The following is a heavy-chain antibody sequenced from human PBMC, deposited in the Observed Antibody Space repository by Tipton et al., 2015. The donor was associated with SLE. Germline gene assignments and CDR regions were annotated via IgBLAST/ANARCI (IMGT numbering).Heavy chain of an antibody. J-gene: IGHJ4*02. V-gene: IGHV3-23*01. CDR3: AKDWGAYSGSSHGEYFDY. D-gene: IGHD1-26*01. Sequence: SLRLSCAASGFTFSSYAMSWVRQAPGKGLEWVSAISGSGGSTYYADSVKGRFTISRDNSKNTLYLQMNSLRAEDTAVYYCAKDWGAYSGSSHGEYFDYWGQGPLVTVSS. CDR1: GFTFSSYA. CDR2: ISGSGGST.